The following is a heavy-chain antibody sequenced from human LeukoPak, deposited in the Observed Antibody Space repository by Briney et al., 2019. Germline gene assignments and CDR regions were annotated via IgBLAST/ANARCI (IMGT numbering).Heavy chain of an antibody. Sequence: GASVKVSCKASGGTFSSYAISWVRQAPGQGLEWMGRIIPILGIANYAQKFQGRVTITADKSTSTAYMELSSQRSEDTAVYYCARRVSLEAFDIWGQGTMVTVSS. CDR1: GGTFSSYA. V-gene: IGHV1-69*04. CDR2: IIPILGIA. J-gene: IGHJ3*02. CDR3: ARRVSLEAFDI.